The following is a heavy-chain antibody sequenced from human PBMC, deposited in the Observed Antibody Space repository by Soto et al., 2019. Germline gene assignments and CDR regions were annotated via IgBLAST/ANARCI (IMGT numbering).Heavy chain of an antibody. J-gene: IGHJ4*02. CDR2: ISSNGGST. CDR1: GFTFSSYA. CDR3: SITGGIDC. V-gene: IGHV3-64D*06. D-gene: IGHD1-20*01. Sequence: PGGSLRLSFSASGFTFSSYAMHWVRQAPGKGLEYVSAISSNGGSTYYADSVKGRFSISRGNSKNTLYHQMSSLRAEDTAVYYCSITGGIDCWGQGTLVTVSS.